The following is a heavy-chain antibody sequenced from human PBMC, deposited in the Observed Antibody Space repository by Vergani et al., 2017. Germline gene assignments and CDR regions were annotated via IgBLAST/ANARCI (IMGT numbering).Heavy chain of an antibody. CDR2: ISSSSSYI. Sequence: EVQLVESGGGLVKRGGSLRLSCAASGFTFSSYSMNWVRQAPGKGLEWVSSISSSSSYIHYSDSLKGRFTISRDNAKNTLYLQVRSLRLEDTGVDHCVRDRGLCAGGRCYTEAWDYWGQGTPVTVSS. CDR3: VRDRGLCAGGRCYTEAWDY. V-gene: IGHV3-21*01. CDR1: GFTFSSYS. D-gene: IGHD2-2*02. J-gene: IGHJ4*02.